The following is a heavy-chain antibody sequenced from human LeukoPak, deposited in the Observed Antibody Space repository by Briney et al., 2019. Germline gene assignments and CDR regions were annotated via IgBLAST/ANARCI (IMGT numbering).Heavy chain of an antibody. CDR2: ISSSSSTI. CDR3: AREDGHVWGSYRLDY. Sequence: PGGSLRLSCAASGFTFSSYSMNWVRQAPGKGLEWVSYISSSSSTIYYADSVKGRFTISRDNAKNSLYLQMNSLRAEDTAVYYCAREDGHVWGSYRLDYWGQGTLVTVSS. J-gene: IGHJ4*02. CDR1: GFTFSSYS. D-gene: IGHD3-16*02. V-gene: IGHV3-48*04.